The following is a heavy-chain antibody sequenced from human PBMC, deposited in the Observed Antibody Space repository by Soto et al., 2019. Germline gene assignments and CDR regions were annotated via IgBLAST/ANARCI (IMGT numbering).Heavy chain of an antibody. D-gene: IGHD6-6*01. J-gene: IGHJ4*02. Sequence: QVQLVQSGAGVKKPGASVKVSCKASGYTFTSYGISWVRQAPGQGLEWMGWISAYNGNTNYAQKLQGRVTMTTDTSTSTAYMELRSLRSDDTAVYYCARVPHIRGQLAPFDYWGQGTLVTVSS. CDR3: ARVPHIRGQLAPFDY. CDR1: GYTFTSYG. V-gene: IGHV1-18*01. CDR2: ISAYNGNT.